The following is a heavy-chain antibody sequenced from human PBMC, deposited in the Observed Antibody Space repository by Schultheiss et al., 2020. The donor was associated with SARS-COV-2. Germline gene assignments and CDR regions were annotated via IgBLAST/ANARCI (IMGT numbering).Heavy chain of an antibody. CDR2: ISSSGSTI. D-gene: IGHD4-17*01. CDR1: GFTFSSYE. V-gene: IGHV3-48*03. J-gene: IGHJ6*02. CDR3: ARDRREDYGDYYYYYGMDV. Sequence: GGSLRLSCAASGFTFSSYEMNWVRQAPGKGLEWVSYISSSGSTIYYADSVKGRFTISRDNAKNSLYLQMNSLRAEDTAVYYCARDRREDYGDYYYYYGMDVWGQGTTVTVSS.